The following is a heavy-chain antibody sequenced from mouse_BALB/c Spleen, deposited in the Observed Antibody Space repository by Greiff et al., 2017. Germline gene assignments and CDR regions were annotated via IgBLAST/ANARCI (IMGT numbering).Heavy chain of an antibody. V-gene: IGHV2-6-7*02. D-gene: IGHD1-1*01. CDR2: IWGDGST. CDR3: ARARYYGSSYYFDY. J-gene: IGHJ2*01. CDR1: GFSLTGYG. Sequence: VKLQESGPGLVAPSQSLSITCTVSGFSLTGYGVNWVRQPPGKGLEWLGMIWGDGSTDYNSALKSRLSISKDNSKSQVFLKMNSLQTDDTARYYCARARYYGSSYYFDYWGQGTTLTVSS.